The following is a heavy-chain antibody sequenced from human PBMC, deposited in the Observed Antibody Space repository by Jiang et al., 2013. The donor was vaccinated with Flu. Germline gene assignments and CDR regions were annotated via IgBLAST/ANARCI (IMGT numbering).Heavy chain of an antibody. CDR3: ARTRPLGDYDYYYGMDV. V-gene: IGHV5-10-1*01. D-gene: IGHD4-17*01. J-gene: IGHJ6*04. Sequence: GAEVKKPGESLRISCKGSGYSFTSYWISWVRQMPGKGLEWMGRIDPSDSYTNYSPSFQGHVTISADKSISTAYLQWSSLKASDTAMYYCARTRPLGDYDYYYGMDVWGKGTTVTVSS. CDR2: IDPSDSYT. CDR1: GYSFTSYW.